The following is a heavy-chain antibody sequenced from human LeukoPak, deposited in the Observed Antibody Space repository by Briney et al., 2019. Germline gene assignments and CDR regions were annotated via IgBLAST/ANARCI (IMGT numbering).Heavy chain of an antibody. V-gene: IGHV1-3*04. J-gene: IGHJ5*02. Sequence: ASVKVSCKASGYAFNTYAMHWVRQAPGQRLEWMGWINTGNGNTKYSQKFQDRVTITRDTSASTAYMELSSLRSEDTAVYYCARSVLLWFGGGFDPWGQGTLVTVSS. D-gene: IGHD3-10*01. CDR2: INTGNGNT. CDR1: GYAFNTYA. CDR3: ARSVLLWFGGGFDP.